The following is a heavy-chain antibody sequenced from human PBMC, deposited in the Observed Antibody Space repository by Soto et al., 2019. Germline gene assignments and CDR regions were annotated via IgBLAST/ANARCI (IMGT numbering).Heavy chain of an antibody. CDR2: INPSDSYA. D-gene: IGHD3-10*01. CDR3: ARRVIRGVRRGGDWFDP. V-gene: IGHV5-10-1*01. Sequence: GESLKISCGGSGYPFTTYWINWVRQMPGKGLEWMGRINPSDSYANYSPSFQGRVTISVDTSISTAYLQWTSLKSSDAAMYYCARRVIRGVRRGGDWFDPWGQGTLVTVSS. J-gene: IGHJ5*02. CDR1: GYPFTTYW.